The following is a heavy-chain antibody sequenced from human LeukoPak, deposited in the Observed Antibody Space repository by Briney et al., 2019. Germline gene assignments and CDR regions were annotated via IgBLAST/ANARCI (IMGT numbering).Heavy chain of an antibody. CDR1: GGFISSYY. CDR3: ARVSPRDTYYLGMDV. D-gene: IGHD3-22*01. Sequence: SETLSLTCTVSGGFISSYYWSWIRQPPGKRLEWIGYISYSGSTNYNPSLKSRVTISVDTSKKEFSLNLSSVTAADTAVYYCARVSPRDTYYLGMDVWGRGTTVTVSS. J-gene: IGHJ6*02. CDR2: ISYSGST. V-gene: IGHV4-59*01.